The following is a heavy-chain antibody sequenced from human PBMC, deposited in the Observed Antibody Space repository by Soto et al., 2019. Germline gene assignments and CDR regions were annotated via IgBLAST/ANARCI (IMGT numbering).Heavy chain of an antibody. CDR2: ITPIFGKA. CDR1: GGTFSNYA. CDR3: ARGWSYDILTGYAY. D-gene: IGHD3-9*01. Sequence: QVQLVQSGAEVKKPGSSVKVSCKASGGTFSNYAISWVRQAPGQGLEWMGGITPIFGKANYAQKFQGRVTINADESTSTAYMELSSLRSEDTAVYYCARGWSYDILTGYAYWGQGTLVTVSA. J-gene: IGHJ4*02. V-gene: IGHV1-69*01.